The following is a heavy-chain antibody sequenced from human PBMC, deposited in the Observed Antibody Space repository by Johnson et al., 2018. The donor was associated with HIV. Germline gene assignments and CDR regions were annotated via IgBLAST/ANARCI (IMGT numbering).Heavy chain of an antibody. V-gene: IGHV3-74*01. Sequence: VQLVESGGGLVQPGGSLRLSCGASGFTFSDHWMQWVRQAPGKGLVWVSRINGDGSRTSYADSAKGRFTIASDNAKNTLFLEMKSLRAEDTAVYYCARDRGGIAEQSGAFDIWGQGTMVTVSS. CDR3: ARDRGGIAEQSGAFDI. CDR1: GFTFSDHW. D-gene: IGHD6-13*01. CDR2: INGDGSRT. J-gene: IGHJ3*02.